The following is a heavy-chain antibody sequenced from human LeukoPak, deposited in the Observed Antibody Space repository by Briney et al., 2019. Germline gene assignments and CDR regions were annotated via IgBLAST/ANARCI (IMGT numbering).Heavy chain of an antibody. CDR1: GFTFSSYA. D-gene: IGHD3-22*01. CDR2: ISGGGGSR. V-gene: IGHV3-23*01. CDR3: AKDRLGPYYSDSSGYYEGPPDAFDI. Sequence: SGGSLRLSCAASGFTFSSYAMSWVRQAPGKGLEWVSAISGGGGSRYYADSVKGRFTISRDNSKNTLYLQMNSLRAEDTAVYYCAKDRLGPYYSDSSGYYEGPPDAFDIWGQGTKVTVSS. J-gene: IGHJ3*02.